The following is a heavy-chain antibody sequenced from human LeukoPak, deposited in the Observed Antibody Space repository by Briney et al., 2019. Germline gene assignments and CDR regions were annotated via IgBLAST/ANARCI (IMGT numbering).Heavy chain of an antibody. Sequence: PGGSLRLSCAAYGFTFSSYWMSWVRQAPGKGLEWVANIKQDGSEKYYVDSVKGRFTISRDNAKNSLYLQMNSLRAEDTAVYYCMRFGESDYWGQGTLVTVSS. J-gene: IGHJ4*02. D-gene: IGHD3-10*01. CDR1: GFTFSSYW. V-gene: IGHV3-7*01. CDR3: MRFGESDY. CDR2: IKQDGSEK.